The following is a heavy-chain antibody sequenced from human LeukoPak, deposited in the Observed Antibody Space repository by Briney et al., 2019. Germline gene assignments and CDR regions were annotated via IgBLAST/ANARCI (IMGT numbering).Heavy chain of an antibody. CDR2: IWYDGSNK. CDR1: GFTFSSYG. CDR3: ARDGPGGSSWYGPLDY. V-gene: IGHV3-33*01. Sequence: QTGGSLRLSCAASGFTFSSYGMHWVRQAPGKGLEWVAVIWYDGSNKYYADSVKGRFTVSRDNSKNTLYLQMNSLSAEDTAVYYCARDGPGGSSWYGPLDYWGQGTLVTVSS. D-gene: IGHD6-13*01. J-gene: IGHJ4*02.